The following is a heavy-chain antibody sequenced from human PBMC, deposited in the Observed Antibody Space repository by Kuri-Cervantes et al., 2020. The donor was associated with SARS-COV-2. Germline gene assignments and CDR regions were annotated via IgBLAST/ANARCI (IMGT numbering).Heavy chain of an antibody. D-gene: IGHD1/OR15-1a*01. J-gene: IGHJ4*02. CDR3: VLFNSLNTRAFDY. CDR1: GFTFSSYA. Sequence: LSLTCAASGFTFSSYAMHWVRQAPGKGLEWVAVISYDGSNKYYADSVKGRFTISRDNSKDTLYLQVNGLRAEDTAIYYCVLFNSLNTRAFDYWGQGVLVTVSS. V-gene: IGHV3-30-3*01. CDR2: ISYDGSNK.